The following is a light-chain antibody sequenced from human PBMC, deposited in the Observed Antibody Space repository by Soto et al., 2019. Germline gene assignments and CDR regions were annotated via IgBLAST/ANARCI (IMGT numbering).Light chain of an antibody. J-gene: IGLJ3*02. Sequence: QSALTQPPSASGSPGQSVTISCTGTSSDVGGYNYVSWYQQHPGKAPKVMIYDVNKRPSGVPDRFSGSKSGNTASLTVSGLQAEDEADYYCQSYDSSLSGWVFGGGTKLTVL. CDR2: DVN. CDR1: SSDVGGYNY. CDR3: QSYDSSLSGWV. V-gene: IGLV2-8*01.